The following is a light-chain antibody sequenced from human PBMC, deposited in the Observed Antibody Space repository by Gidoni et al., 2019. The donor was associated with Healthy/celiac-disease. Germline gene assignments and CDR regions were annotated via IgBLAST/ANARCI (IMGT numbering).Light chain of an antibody. Sequence: QAVVTQEPSLTVSPGGTVTRTCGSSTGAVTSGHYPYWFQQKPAQAPRTLIYDTSNKHSWTPARFSGSLLGGKAALTLSGAQPEDGAEYYCLLSYSGAIWVFGGGTKLTVL. V-gene: IGLV7-46*01. CDR3: LLSYSGAIWV. CDR1: TGAVTSGHY. CDR2: DTS. J-gene: IGLJ3*02.